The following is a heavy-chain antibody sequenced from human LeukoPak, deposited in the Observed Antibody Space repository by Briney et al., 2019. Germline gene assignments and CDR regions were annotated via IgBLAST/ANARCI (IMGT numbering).Heavy chain of an antibody. V-gene: IGHV3-23*01. CDR2: ISGSGGST. Sequence: GGTLRLSCAASGFTFSSYGMSWVRQAPGKGLEWVSAISGSGGSTYYADSVKGRFTISRDNSKNTLYLQMNSLRAEDTAAYYCARSGLNRFDYWGQGTLVTVSS. CDR1: GFTFSSYG. CDR3: ARSGLNRFDY. J-gene: IGHJ4*02. D-gene: IGHD2-15*01.